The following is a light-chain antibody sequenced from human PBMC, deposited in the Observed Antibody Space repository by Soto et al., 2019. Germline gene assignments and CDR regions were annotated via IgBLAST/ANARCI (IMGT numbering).Light chain of an antibody. CDR2: ENN. CDR3: GTWDSSLRGFYV. J-gene: IGLJ1*01. Sequence: QSVLTQPPSVSAAPGQKVTISCSGSSSNIGNNYVSWYQQLPGTAPKLLIYENNKRPSGIPDRFSGSKSGTSATLGITGLQTGDEADYYCGTWDSSLRGFYVFGTGTTVTAL. CDR1: SSNIGNNY. V-gene: IGLV1-51*02.